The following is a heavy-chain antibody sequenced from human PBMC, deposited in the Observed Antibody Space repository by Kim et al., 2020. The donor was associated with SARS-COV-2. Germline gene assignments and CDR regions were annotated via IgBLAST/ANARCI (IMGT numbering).Heavy chain of an antibody. Sequence: ASVKVSCKASGYTFTSYDINWVRQATGQGLEWMGWMNPNSGNTGYAQKFQGRVTMTRNTSISTAYIELSSLRSEDTAVYYCARLRVDDFWSDVHYYYYYMDVWGKGTTVTVSS. CDR2: MNPNSGNT. CDR3: ARLRVDDFWSDVHYYYYYMDV. J-gene: IGHJ6*03. V-gene: IGHV1-8*01. D-gene: IGHD3-3*01. CDR1: GYTFTSYD.